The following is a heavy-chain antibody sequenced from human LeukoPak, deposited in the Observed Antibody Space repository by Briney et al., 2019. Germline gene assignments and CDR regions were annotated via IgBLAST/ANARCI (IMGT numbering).Heavy chain of an antibody. V-gene: IGHV3-74*01. CDR3: ARDNEYCTGGTCRLDY. CDR1: GFTFSFYW. D-gene: IGHD2-15*01. Sequence: GGSLRLSCASSGFTFSFYWMHWVRQDPGKGLVWVSRINNDGRSTSYAGSVKGRFTISRDNAKNTLYLQMNSLRAEDTAVYYCARDNEYCTGGTCRLDYWGQGALVTVSS. CDR2: INNDGRST. J-gene: IGHJ4*02.